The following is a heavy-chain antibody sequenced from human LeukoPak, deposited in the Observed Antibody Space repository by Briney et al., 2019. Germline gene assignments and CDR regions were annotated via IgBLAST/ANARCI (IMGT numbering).Heavy chain of an antibody. Sequence: GESLKISCKGSGYSFTSYWIGWVRQMPGKGLEWMGIIYPGDSDTRYSPSFQGQVTISADKSISTAYLQWSSLKASDTAMYYCASHVRVECSGGSCYSDYYGMDVWGKGTTVTVSS. CDR1: GYSFTSYW. V-gene: IGHV5-51*01. CDR2: IYPGDSDT. CDR3: ASHVRVECSGGSCYSDYYGMDV. D-gene: IGHD2-15*01. J-gene: IGHJ6*04.